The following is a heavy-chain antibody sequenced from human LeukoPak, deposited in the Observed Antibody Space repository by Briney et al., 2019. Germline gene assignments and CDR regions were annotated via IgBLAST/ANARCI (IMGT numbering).Heavy chain of an antibody. Sequence: ASVKVSCKASGYTFTSYGISWVRQAPGQGLEWMGWISAYNGNTNYAQKLQGRVTMTTDTSTSTAYMELRSLRSDDTAVYYCARDSLQLWSDDAFDILGQGTMVTVSS. V-gene: IGHV1-18*01. CDR2: ISAYNGNT. D-gene: IGHD5-18*01. J-gene: IGHJ3*02. CDR3: ARDSLQLWSDDAFDI. CDR1: GYTFTSYG.